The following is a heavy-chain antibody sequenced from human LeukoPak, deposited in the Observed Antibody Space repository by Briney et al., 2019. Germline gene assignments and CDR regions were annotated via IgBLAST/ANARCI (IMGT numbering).Heavy chain of an antibody. CDR3: ARDRYGDGFAHFDY. CDR2: ITPSDGA. Sequence: GASVKVSCKSSGYTFTAYAMHWVRQVPGQGLEWMGWITPSDGANYAQKFQGRITMTRDTSMSTAYVDLNRLTSDDTAVYFCARDRYGDGFAHFDYWGQGTLVTVSS. V-gene: IGHV1-2*02. J-gene: IGHJ4*02. D-gene: IGHD5-24*01. CDR1: GYTFTAYA.